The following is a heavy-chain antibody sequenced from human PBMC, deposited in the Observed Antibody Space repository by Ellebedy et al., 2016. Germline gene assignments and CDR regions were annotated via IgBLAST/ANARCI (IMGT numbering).Heavy chain of an antibody. CDR1: GGSVTTDY. Sequence: SETLSLTCDVSGGSVTTDYWNWIRRPPGKGLEWIGYVFHTGAAHYNPSLKSRVTMSVDTSKGQFSLRLTSVTAADTAVYYCAKWNGGWYAFDVWGQGTMVTVSS. V-gene: IGHV4-59*02. CDR2: VFHTGAA. J-gene: IGHJ3*01. CDR3: AKWNGGWYAFDV. D-gene: IGHD6-19*01.